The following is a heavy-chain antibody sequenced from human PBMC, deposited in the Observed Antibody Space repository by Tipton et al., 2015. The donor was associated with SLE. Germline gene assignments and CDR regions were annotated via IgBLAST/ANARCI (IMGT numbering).Heavy chain of an antibody. CDR1: GGSISSSSYY. CDR3: ARHPYSGSYLDAFDI. Sequence: TLSLTCTVSGGSISSSSYYWGWIRQPPGKGLEWIGSIYYSGSTYYNPSLKSRVTISVDTSKNQFSLKLSSVTAADTAVYYCARHPYSGSYLDAFDIWGQGTIVTVSS. V-gene: IGHV4-39*07. J-gene: IGHJ3*02. D-gene: IGHD1-26*01. CDR2: IYYSGST.